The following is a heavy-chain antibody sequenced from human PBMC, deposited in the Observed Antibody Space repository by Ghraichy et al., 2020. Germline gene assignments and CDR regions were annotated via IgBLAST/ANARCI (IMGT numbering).Heavy chain of an antibody. J-gene: IGHJ6*03. CDR2: IYYSGST. CDR1: GGSISSSSYY. D-gene: IGHD6-6*01. CDR3: ARHQYSSSPLFYYYYYMDV. Sequence: SETLSLTCTVSGGSISSSSYYWGWIRQPPGKGLEWIGSIYYSGSTYYNPSLKSRVTISVDTSKNQFSLKLSSVTAADTAVYYCARHQYSSSPLFYYYYYMDVWGKGTTVTVSS. V-gene: IGHV4-39*01.